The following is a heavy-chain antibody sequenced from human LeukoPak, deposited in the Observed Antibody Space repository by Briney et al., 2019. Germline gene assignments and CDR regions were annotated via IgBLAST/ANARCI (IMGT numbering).Heavy chain of an antibody. CDR1: GFTFSTYA. CDR2: ISGSGGST. D-gene: IGHD1-26*01. Sequence: GGSLRLSCAASGFTFSTYAVNWVRQAPGKGLEWVSAISGSGGSTYYADSVKGRFPISRDNSKNTLYLQMNSLRAEDTAVYYCANQWELPTYYFDYWGQGTLVTVSS. CDR3: ANQWELPTYYFDY. J-gene: IGHJ4*02. V-gene: IGHV3-23*01.